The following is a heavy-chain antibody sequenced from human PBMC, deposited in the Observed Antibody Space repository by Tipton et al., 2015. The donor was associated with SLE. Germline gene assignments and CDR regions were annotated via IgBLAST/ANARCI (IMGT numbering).Heavy chain of an antibody. V-gene: IGHV3-21*01. Sequence: SLRLSCTASGFIFGDYAMSWVRQAPGKGLEWVSSISSSSSYIYYADSVKGRFTISRDNAKNSLYLQMNSLRAEDTAVYYCARDYFDYWGQGTLVTVSS. J-gene: IGHJ4*02. CDR2: ISSSSSYI. CDR1: GFIFGDYA. CDR3: ARDYFDY.